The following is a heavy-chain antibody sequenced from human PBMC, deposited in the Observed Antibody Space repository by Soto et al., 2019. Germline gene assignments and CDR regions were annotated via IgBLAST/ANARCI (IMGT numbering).Heavy chain of an antibody. Sequence: QVQLQESGPGLAKPSDTLSLICAVSGYSISSSNWWGWIRQPPGKGLEWIGNIYYSGSAYYNPSLKSRVTMSVDTSKNQFSLKLTSVTAVDTAVYYCARGDYAKAFDIWGQGTTVTVSS. V-gene: IGHV4-28*03. CDR2: IYYSGSA. CDR3: ARGDYAKAFDI. D-gene: IGHD2-2*01. J-gene: IGHJ3*02. CDR1: GYSISSSNW.